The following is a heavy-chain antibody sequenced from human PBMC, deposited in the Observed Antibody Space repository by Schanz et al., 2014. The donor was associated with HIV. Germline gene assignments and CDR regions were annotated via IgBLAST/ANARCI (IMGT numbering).Heavy chain of an antibody. CDR3: AKPEYDSRGNSQSHFDY. Sequence: EVQLLESGGGLVQPGGSLRLSCAASGFTFRNYAMSWVRQAPGKGLEWVSAISESGGSTYYADSVKGRFTISRDNSKNTLYLQMNTLRAEDTAVYYCAKPEYDSRGNSQSHFDYWGQGTLVTVSS. D-gene: IGHD3-22*01. J-gene: IGHJ4*02. CDR1: GFTFRNYA. CDR2: ISESGGST. V-gene: IGHV3-23*01.